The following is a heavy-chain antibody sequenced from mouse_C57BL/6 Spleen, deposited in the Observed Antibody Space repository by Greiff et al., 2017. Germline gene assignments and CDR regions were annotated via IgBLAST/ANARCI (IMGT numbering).Heavy chain of an antibody. Sequence: DVKLVESGGGLVQPGGSLSLSCAASGFTFTDYYMSWVRQPPGKALEWLGFIRNKANGYTTEYSASVKGRFTISRDNSQSILYLQMNALRTEDSATYYCARSPYYSNDGGFAYWGQGTLVTVSA. CDR1: GFTFTDYY. CDR2: IRNKANGYTT. J-gene: IGHJ3*01. D-gene: IGHD2-5*01. V-gene: IGHV7-3*01. CDR3: ARSPYYSNDGGFAY.